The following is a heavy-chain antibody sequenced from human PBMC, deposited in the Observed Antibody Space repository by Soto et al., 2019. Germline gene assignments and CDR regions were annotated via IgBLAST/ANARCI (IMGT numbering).Heavy chain of an antibody. CDR2: IWHDGSNK. Sequence: QVQLVESGGGVVQPGRSLRLSCAASGFTFSSYGMHWVRQAPGKGLEWVAVIWHDGSNKYYADSVKGRFTISRDNSKNTLYLQMNSLRAEDTAVYYCARDSGGAAAGNHYYYYYGMDVWGQGTTVTVSS. CDR3: ARDSGGAAAGNHYYYYYGMDV. D-gene: IGHD6-13*01. J-gene: IGHJ6*02. V-gene: IGHV3-33*01. CDR1: GFTFSSYG.